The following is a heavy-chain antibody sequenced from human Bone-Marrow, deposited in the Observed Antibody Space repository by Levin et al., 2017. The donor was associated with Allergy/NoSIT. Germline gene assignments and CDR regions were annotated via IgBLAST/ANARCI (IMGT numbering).Heavy chain of an antibody. CDR1: GFTFSSYA. D-gene: IGHD6-6*01. J-gene: IGHJ4*02. Sequence: GGSLRLSCAASGFTFSSYAMHWVRQAPGKGLEWVAVISYDGSNKYYADSVKGRFTISRDNSKNTLYLQMNSLRGEVTAVYYCARDWRGIAARFSGYWGQGTLVTVSS. CDR2: ISYDGSNK. V-gene: IGHV3-30-3*01. CDR3: ARDWRGIAARFSGY.